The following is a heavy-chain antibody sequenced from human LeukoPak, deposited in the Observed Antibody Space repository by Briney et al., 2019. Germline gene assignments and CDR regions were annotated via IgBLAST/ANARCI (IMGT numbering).Heavy chain of an antibody. D-gene: IGHD4-17*01. CDR1: GGSISSGGYS. CDR2: IYYSGST. V-gene: IGHV4-61*08. CDR3: ARDEGFYGDGYYGMDV. Sequence: PSQTLSLTCAVSGGSISSGGYSWSWIRQPPGKGLEWIGYIYYSGSTNYNPSLKSRVTISVDTSKNQFSLKLSSVTAADTAVYYCARDEGFYGDGYYGMDVWGQGTTVTVSS. J-gene: IGHJ6*02.